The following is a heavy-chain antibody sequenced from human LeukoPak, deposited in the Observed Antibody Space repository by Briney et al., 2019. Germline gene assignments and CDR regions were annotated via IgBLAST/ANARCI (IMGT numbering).Heavy chain of an antibody. Sequence: GGSLRLSCVASGFVFSSHAMSWVRQAPGKGLEWVAAISNGYYYADSVKGRFTISRDNSKNTVYLQMSSLRAEDTAVYFCVREAGYCTESSGSNTNWFDPWGQGTLVTVSS. CDR2: ISNGY. V-gene: IGHV3-23*01. J-gene: IGHJ5*02. CDR1: GFVFSSHA. CDR3: VREAGYCTESSGSNTNWFDP. D-gene: IGHD2-8*02.